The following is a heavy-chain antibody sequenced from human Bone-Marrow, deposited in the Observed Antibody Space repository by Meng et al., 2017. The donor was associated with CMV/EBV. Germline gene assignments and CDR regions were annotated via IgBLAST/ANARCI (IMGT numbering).Heavy chain of an antibody. CDR3: ARAGGYCSSTSCYTPDY. CDR2: IVVGSGNT. V-gene: IGHV1-58*01. CDR1: GFTFTSSA. J-gene: IGHJ4*02. D-gene: IGHD2-2*02. Sequence: SVKVSCKASGFTFTSSAVQWVRQARGQRLEWIGWIVVGSGNTNYAQKFQGRVTMTRDTSISTAYMELSRLRSDDTAVYYCARAGGYCSSTSCYTPDYWGQGTLVTVSS.